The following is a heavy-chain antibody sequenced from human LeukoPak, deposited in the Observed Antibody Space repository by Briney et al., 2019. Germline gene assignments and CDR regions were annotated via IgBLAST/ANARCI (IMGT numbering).Heavy chain of an antibody. CDR2: INHSGST. D-gene: IGHD1-26*01. V-gene: IGHV4-34*01. Sequence: SETLSLTCAVYGGSFSGYYWSWIRQPPGKGLEWIGEINHSGSTNYNPSLKSRVTISVDTSKNQFSLKLSSVTAADTAVYYCATTPLLEPYYYYGMDVWGQGTTVTVSS. J-gene: IGHJ6*02. CDR3: ATTPLLEPYYYYGMDV. CDR1: GGSFSGYY.